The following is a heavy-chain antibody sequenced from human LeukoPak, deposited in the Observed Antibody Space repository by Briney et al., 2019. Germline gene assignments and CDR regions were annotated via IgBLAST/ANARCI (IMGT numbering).Heavy chain of an antibody. Sequence: GGSLRLSCAASGFTFSSHSMNWVRQTPQKGLEWVSSISSDSRYIFYRDSAKGRFTISRDNAENSVYLQMNSLRAEDTAVYYCTSFETRGTGDFDCWGQGTLVTVSS. CDR1: GFTFSSHS. D-gene: IGHD3/OR15-3a*01. J-gene: IGHJ4*02. V-gene: IGHV3-21*06. CDR2: ISSDSRYI. CDR3: TSFETRGTGDFDC.